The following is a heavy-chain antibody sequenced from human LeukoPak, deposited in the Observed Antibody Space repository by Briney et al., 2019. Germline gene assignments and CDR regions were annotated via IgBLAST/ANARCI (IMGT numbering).Heavy chain of an antibody. CDR1: GFTFSSYG. CDR3: AKNGERGAYCTGGTCYPYFYYYMDV. V-gene: IGHV3-30*02. CDR2: IRYDGSNK. D-gene: IGHD2-15*01. J-gene: IGHJ6*03. Sequence: PGGSLRLSCAASGFTFSSYGMHWVRQAPGKGLEWVAFIRYDGSNKYYADSVKGRFTISRDNSKNTLYLQMNSLRAEDTAIYYCAKNGERGAYCTGGTCYPYFYYYMDVWGKGTTVTI.